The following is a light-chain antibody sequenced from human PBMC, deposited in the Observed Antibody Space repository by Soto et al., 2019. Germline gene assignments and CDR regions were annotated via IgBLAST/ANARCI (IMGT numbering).Light chain of an antibody. CDR3: SSYTSSFYV. J-gene: IGLJ1*01. Sequence: SLLTQPASLSGSPGQSITISCPGNSSDVGGYNYVSWYQQHPGKAPKLMIYDVSNRPSGVSNRFSGSKSGNTASLTISGLQAEDEADYYCSSYTSSFYVFGTGTKVTVL. V-gene: IGLV2-14*01. CDR2: DVS. CDR1: SSDVGGYNY.